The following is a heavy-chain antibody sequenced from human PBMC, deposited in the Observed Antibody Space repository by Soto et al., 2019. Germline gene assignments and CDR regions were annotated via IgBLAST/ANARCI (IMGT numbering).Heavy chain of an antibody. J-gene: IGHJ1*01. V-gene: IGHV3-30*18. CDR3: AKDLLPNTVTTCGS. Sequence: QVQLVESGGGAVQPGRSLRLSCAASGFTFDSHGMHWVRQAPGKGLGWVAVISSDGNNKYYANSVKGRFTISRDNFSNILYLQMSSLRAEDTAVYYCAKDLLPNTVTTCGSWGQGTLVTASS. CDR2: ISSDGNNK. D-gene: IGHD4-17*01. CDR1: GFTFDSHG.